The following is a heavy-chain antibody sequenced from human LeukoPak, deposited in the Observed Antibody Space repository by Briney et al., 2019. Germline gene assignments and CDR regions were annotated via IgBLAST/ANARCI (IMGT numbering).Heavy chain of an antibody. V-gene: IGHV4-39*01. D-gene: IGHD1-26*01. CDR2: VLHSGAT. Sequence: PSETLSLTCTASGGSISSPISYWGWIRQPPGKGLEWIATVLHSGATFYSPSLEGRLTISIDTSTNQFSLKMTSTTAADTAVYYCARRIVGVIDAFDYWGQGALVTVSS. J-gene: IGHJ4*02. CDR1: GGSISSPISY. CDR3: ARRIVGVIDAFDY.